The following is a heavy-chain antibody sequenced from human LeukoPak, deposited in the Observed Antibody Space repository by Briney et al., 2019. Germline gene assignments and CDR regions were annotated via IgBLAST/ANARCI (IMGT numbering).Heavy chain of an antibody. D-gene: IGHD6-19*01. V-gene: IGHV3-23*01. J-gene: IGHJ4*02. CDR2: MSGSGGTT. CDR1: GFSFNSYA. CDR3: AKVRAYNSGYFDY. Sequence: GGSLRLSCAASGFSFNSYAMGWVRQAPGKGPEWVSVMSGSGGTTYYADSVKGRFTISRDNSENTLSLEMTSLRTEDTAVYFCAKVRAYNSGYFDYWGQGALVTVSS.